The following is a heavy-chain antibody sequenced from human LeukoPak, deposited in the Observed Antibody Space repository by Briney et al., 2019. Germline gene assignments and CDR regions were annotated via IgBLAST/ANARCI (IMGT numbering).Heavy chain of an antibody. V-gene: IGHV3-21*01. J-gene: IGHJ4*02. D-gene: IGHD3-22*01. Sequence: GGSLRLSCAASGFTFSSYSMNWVRQAPGKGLEWVSSISSSSSYIYYADSVKGRFTISRDNAKNSLYLQMNSLRAEDTAVYYCARVGKTYYYDSSGYSRHFDYWGQGTLVTVSS. CDR2: ISSSSSYI. CDR1: GFTFSSYS. CDR3: ARVGKTYYYDSSGYSRHFDY.